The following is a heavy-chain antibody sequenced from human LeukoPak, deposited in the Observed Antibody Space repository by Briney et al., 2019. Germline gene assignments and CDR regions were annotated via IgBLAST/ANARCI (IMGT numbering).Heavy chain of an antibody. CDR2: TYYKSKWSN. CDR1: GDSVSNNNVA. J-gene: IGHJ5*02. D-gene: IGHD1-1*01. CDR3: ARYNWNDVRWFGP. Sequence: SQTLSLTCAISGDSVSNNNVAWNWIRQSPSRGLEWLGRTYYKSKWSNDYAEFVEGRITINPDTAKNHFSLQLSSVTPEDTALYYCARYNWNDVRWFGPWGQGTLVTVSS. V-gene: IGHV6-1*01.